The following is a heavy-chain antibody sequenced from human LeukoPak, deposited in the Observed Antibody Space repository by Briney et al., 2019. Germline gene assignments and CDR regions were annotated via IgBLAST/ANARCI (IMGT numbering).Heavy chain of an antibody. Sequence: ASLKVSFKASGYSFTVYYIHWVRQAPGQGLEWMGWINPNTGGTKYAQKFQGRVTMTRDTSISTAYVELSTLKSDDTAVYYCARDLSPSSGWFSDYWGQGTLVTVSS. J-gene: IGHJ4*02. CDR2: INPNTGGT. CDR3: ARDLSPSSGWFSDY. D-gene: IGHD6-19*01. CDR1: GYSFTVYY. V-gene: IGHV1-2*02.